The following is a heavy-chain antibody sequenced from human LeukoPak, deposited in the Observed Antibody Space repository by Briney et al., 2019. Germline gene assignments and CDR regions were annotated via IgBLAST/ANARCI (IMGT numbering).Heavy chain of an antibody. CDR3: VRGATYEPVY. V-gene: IGHV3-11*04. CDR2: ISGPGSTI. Sequence: GGSLRLSCAASGFTFSDYYMTWVRQAPGKGLEWVAYISGPGSTIYYADSLKGRITISRDNAKYSLYLQMNSLRAADTGVYFRVRGATYEPVYWGQGTPVTVSS. CDR1: GFTFSDYY. D-gene: IGHD1-14*01. J-gene: IGHJ4*02.